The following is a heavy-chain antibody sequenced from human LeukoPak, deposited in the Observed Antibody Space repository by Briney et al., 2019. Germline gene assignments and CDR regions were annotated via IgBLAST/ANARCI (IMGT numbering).Heavy chain of an antibody. CDR2: ISGSGGST. Sequence: PGGSLRLSCAASGFTFSSYAMSWVRQAPGKGLEWVSAISGSGGSTYYADSVKGRFTISRDNSKNTLYLQMNSLRTEDTAVYYCAKGIVATIDGMDVWGQGTTVTVSS. CDR1: GFTFSSYA. J-gene: IGHJ6*02. D-gene: IGHD5-12*01. CDR3: AKGIVATIDGMDV. V-gene: IGHV3-23*01.